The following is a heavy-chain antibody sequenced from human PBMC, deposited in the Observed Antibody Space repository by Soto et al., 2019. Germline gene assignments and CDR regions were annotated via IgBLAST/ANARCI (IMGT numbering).Heavy chain of an antibody. J-gene: IGHJ6*03. CDR1: GFTFSSYA. D-gene: IGHD3-10*01. Sequence: GGSLRLSCAASGFTFSSYAMSWVRQAPGKGLEWVSAISGSGGSTYYADSVKGRFTISRDNSKNTLYLQMNSLRAEDTAVYYCAKVGSGSGAPDLYYYYYYMDVWGKGTTVTVSS. CDR2: ISGSGGST. CDR3: AKVGSGSGAPDLYYYYYYMDV. V-gene: IGHV3-23*01.